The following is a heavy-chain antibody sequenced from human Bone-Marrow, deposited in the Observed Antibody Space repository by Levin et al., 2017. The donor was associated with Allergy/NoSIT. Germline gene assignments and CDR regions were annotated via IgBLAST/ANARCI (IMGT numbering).Heavy chain of an antibody. D-gene: IGHD3-10*01. V-gene: IGHV4-34*01. J-gene: IGHJ6*03. CDR3: ARGGAYGSGTYSYYYYYYYMDV. Sequence: SETLSLTCAVYGGSFSDYCWSWIRQAPGKGLEWIGEITHGGSSSYNPSLKSRVTISVDTSKNQFSLKLTSVTAADTAVYYCARGGAYGSGTYSYYYYYYYMDVWGMGTTVTVSS. CDR2: ITHGGSS. CDR1: GGSFSDYC.